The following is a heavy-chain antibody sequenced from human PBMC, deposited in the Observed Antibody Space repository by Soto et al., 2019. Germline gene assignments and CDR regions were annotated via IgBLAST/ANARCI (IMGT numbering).Heavy chain of an antibody. CDR3: ARVYLGGLFDY. CDR2: IIPIFGTA. D-gene: IGHD3-16*01. J-gene: IGHJ4*02. Sequence: GASVKVSCKASGGTFSSYAISWVRQAPRQGLEWMGGIIPIFGTANYAQKFQGRVTITADESTSTAYMELSSLRSEDTAVYYCARVYLGGLFDYWGQGTLVTVSS. CDR1: GGTFSSYA. V-gene: IGHV1-69*13.